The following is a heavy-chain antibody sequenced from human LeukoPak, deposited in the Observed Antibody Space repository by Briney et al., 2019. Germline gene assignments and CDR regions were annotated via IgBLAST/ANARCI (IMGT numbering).Heavy chain of an antibody. CDR1: GFTFSSYS. D-gene: IGHD5-24*01. CDR2: ISSSSSYI. CDR3: ASVRDGYNYYY. V-gene: IGHV3-21*01. Sequence: GGSLRLSCAASGFTFSSYSMNWVRQAPGKGLEGVSSISSSSSYIYYADSVKGRFTISRDNAKNSLYLQMNSLRAEDTAVYYCASVRDGYNYYYWGQGTLVTVSS. J-gene: IGHJ4*02.